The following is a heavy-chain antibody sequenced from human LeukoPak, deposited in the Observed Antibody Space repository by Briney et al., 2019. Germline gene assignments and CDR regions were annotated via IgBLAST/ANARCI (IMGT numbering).Heavy chain of an antibody. J-gene: IGHJ4*02. D-gene: IGHD3-16*01. CDR3: ARDGFGTGSN. Sequence: PGGSLRLSCAVSGFTLSGFWTSWSRQAPGKGLEWVASINSDGSEGYYADVVKGRFTISRDNAKNSLYLQINSLRAEDTAVYYCARDGFGTGSNWGQGTLVTVSS. CDR1: GFTLSGFW. V-gene: IGHV3-7*03. CDR2: INSDGSEG.